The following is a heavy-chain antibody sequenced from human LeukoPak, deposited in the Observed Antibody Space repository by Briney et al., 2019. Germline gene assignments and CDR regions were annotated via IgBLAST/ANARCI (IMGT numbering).Heavy chain of an antibody. CDR3: ARDLWYSSPAAYDL. CDR2: IGTAGDT. CDR1: GFTFSSYD. J-gene: IGHJ3*01. D-gene: IGHD6-13*01. Sequence: PGGSLRLSCAASGFTFSSYDMHWVRQATGKGLEWVSAIGTAGDTYYPGSVKGRFTIFRDISKNTLYLQLNSLRAEDTAVYYCARDLWYSSPAAYDLWGQGTMVTVSS. V-gene: IGHV3-13*01.